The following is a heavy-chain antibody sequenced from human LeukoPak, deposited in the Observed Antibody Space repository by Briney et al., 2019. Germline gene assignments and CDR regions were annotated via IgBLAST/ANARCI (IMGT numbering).Heavy chain of an antibody. CDR2: IDPSDSYT. CDR3: ARVGRSGYDSNWFDP. V-gene: IGHV5-10-1*01. D-gene: IGHD5-12*01. Sequence: PGESLKISCQGSGYRFNSYWISWVRQMPGKGLEWMGRIDPSDSYTNYSPSFQGHVTISADKSITTAYQQWSSLKASDTAMYYCARVGRSGYDSNWFDPWGQGTLVTVSS. CDR1: GYRFNSYW. J-gene: IGHJ5*02.